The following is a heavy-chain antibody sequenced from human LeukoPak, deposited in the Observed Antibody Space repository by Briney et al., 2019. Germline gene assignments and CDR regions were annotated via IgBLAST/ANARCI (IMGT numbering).Heavy chain of an antibody. Sequence: PGGSLRLSCAASGFTFSSYAMTWVRQAPGEGLEWVSSISSSSSYIYYADSVKGRFTISRDNAKNSLYLQMNSLRAEDTAVYYCARDRTPSLPSLRFFAFDIWGQGTMVTVSS. CDR3: ARDRTPSLPSLRFFAFDI. CDR1: GFTFSSYA. V-gene: IGHV3-21*01. D-gene: IGHD3-3*01. J-gene: IGHJ3*02. CDR2: ISSSSSYI.